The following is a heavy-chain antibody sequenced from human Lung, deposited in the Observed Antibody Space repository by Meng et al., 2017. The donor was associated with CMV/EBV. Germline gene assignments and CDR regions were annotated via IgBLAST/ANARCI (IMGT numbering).Heavy chain of an antibody. Sequence: QVQLPESGPGLVKPSETLSLTCTVSGGSNSMYYWSWIRQSAGKGLEWIGRIYTSGTTIYNPSLKSRLTLSLDTSKNQFSLKLNSVTAADTAVYYCARAEADTGNFDYWGQGTLVTVSS. CDR1: GGSNSMYY. D-gene: IGHD6-19*01. CDR2: IYTSGTT. J-gene: IGHJ4*02. V-gene: IGHV4-4*07. CDR3: ARAEADTGNFDY.